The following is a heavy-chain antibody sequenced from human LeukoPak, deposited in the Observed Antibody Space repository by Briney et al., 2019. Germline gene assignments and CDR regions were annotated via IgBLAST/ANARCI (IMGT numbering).Heavy chain of an antibody. D-gene: IGHD4-23*01. Sequence: GASVKVSCKASGYTFISYGISWVRQAPGQGLEWMGWISAYNGNTNYAQKLQGRVTMTTDTSTSTAYMELRSLRSDDTAVYYCARVLRVYGGTSGDNWFDPWGQGTLVTVSS. CDR3: ARVLRVYGGTSGDNWFDP. J-gene: IGHJ5*02. CDR1: GYTFISYG. CDR2: ISAYNGNT. V-gene: IGHV1-18*01.